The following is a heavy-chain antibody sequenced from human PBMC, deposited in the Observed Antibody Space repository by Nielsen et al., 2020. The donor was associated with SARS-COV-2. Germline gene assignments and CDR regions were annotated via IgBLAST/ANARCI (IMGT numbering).Heavy chain of an antibody. CDR2: ISYDGNNK. V-gene: IGHV3-30*18. J-gene: IGHJ4*02. Sequence: GGSLRLSCAGSDFTFSTYGIHWVRQAPGKGLEWLALISYDGNNKYYADSVKGRFTISRDNSKNTLYLQMNSLRAEDTAIYYCAKGTVLDYWGQGTLVTVSS. CDR3: AKGTVLDY. D-gene: IGHD1-1*01. CDR1: DFTFSTYG.